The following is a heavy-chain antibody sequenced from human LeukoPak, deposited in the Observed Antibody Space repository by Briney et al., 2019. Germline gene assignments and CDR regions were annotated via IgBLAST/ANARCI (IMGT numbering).Heavy chain of an antibody. CDR1: GYTFTSYY. J-gene: IGHJ6*03. V-gene: IGHV1-46*01. Sequence: ASVKVSCKASGYTFTSYYMHWVRQAPGQGLEWMGIINPSGGSTSYAQKFQGRVTMTRDTSTSTVYVELSSLRSEDTAVYYCARDYYDFWSGPRDYYYMDVWGKGTTVTVSS. CDR3: ARDYYDFWSGPRDYYYMDV. D-gene: IGHD3-3*01. CDR2: INPSGGST.